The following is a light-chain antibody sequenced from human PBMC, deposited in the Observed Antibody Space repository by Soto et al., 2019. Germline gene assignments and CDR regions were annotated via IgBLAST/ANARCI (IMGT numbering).Light chain of an antibody. CDR2: AAS. CDR1: QSVYSSY. CDR3: HQYGSSPWT. J-gene: IGKJ1*01. Sequence: EIMLTQSPGTLSLSPGERATLSCRASQSVYSSYLAWYQQRPGQAPRLLFYAASIRATGIPDRFSGSGSGTDLSLTLSRLEPEDFAVYYCHQYGSSPWTFGQGTKVEIK. V-gene: IGKV3-20*01.